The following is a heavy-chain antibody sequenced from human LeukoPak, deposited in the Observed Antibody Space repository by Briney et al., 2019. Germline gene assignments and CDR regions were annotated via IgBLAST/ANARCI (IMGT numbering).Heavy chain of an antibody. J-gene: IGHJ6*03. D-gene: IGHD1-26*01. V-gene: IGHV1-24*01. Sequence: ASVKVSCKVSGYTLTELSMHWVRQAPGKGLEWVGGFDPEDGETIYAQKFQGRVTMTEDTSTDTAYMELSSLRSEDTAVYYCATLGATSNAYYYYYMDVWGKGTTVTISS. CDR2: FDPEDGET. CDR3: ATLGATSNAYYYYYMDV. CDR1: GYTLTELS.